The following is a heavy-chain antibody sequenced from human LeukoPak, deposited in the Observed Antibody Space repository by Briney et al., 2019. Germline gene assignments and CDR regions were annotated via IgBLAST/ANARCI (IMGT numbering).Heavy chain of an antibody. CDR3: ARYYYGSGTLGY. CDR2: INPSGSST. V-gene: IGHV1-46*01. J-gene: IGHJ4*02. Sequence: ASVKVSCKASGYSFTSHYMHWVRQAPGQGLEWLGLINPSGSSTLYAQKFQGRVTMTGDMSTTTDYMELSSLRSEDTAVYYCARYYYGSGTLGYWGQGTLVTVSS. CDR1: GYSFTSHY. D-gene: IGHD3-10*01.